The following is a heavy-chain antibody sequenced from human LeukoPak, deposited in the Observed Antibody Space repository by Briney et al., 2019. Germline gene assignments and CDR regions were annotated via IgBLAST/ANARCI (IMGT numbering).Heavy chain of an antibody. CDR2: ISYDGSNK. Sequence: GGSLRLSCAASGFTFSSYGMHWVRQAPGKGLEWVAVISYDGSNKYYADSVKGRFTISRDNSKNTLYLQMNSLRAEDTAVYYCAKSPLRYHSHLHWFDPWGQGTLVTVSS. CDR3: AKSPLRYHSHLHWFDP. CDR1: GFTFSSYG. D-gene: IGHD3-9*01. V-gene: IGHV3-30*18. J-gene: IGHJ5*02.